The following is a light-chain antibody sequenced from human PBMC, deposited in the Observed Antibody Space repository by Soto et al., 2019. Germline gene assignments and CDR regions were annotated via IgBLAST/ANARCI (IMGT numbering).Light chain of an antibody. CDR2: GAS. J-gene: IGKJ1*01. CDR3: QQYVSSRT. Sequence: DIVLTQSPGTLSLSRGERATLSCRASQTVDSDYLAWYQQKPGQAPRLLIHGASSRATGIPDRFSGSGSGTDFTLTISRLEPVDFAVYYCQQYVSSRTFGQGTKVEIK. V-gene: IGKV3-20*01. CDR1: QTVDSDY.